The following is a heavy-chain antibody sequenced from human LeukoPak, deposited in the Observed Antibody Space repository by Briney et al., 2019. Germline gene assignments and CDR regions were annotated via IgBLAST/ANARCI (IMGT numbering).Heavy chain of an antibody. CDR1: GFTFSSYS. CDR2: ISSSSSYI. CDR3: ARDYNIGTGYYTNWFDP. Sequence: GGSLRLSCAASGFTFSSYSMNWVRQAPGKGLEWVSSISSSSSYIYYADSVKGRFTISRDKAKNSLYLQMNSLRAEDTAVYYCARDYNIGTGYYTNWFDPWGQGTLVTVSS. V-gene: IGHV3-21*01. J-gene: IGHJ5*02. D-gene: IGHD3-9*01.